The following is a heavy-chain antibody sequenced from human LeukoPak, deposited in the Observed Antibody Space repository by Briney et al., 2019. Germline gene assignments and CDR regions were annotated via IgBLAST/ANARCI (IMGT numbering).Heavy chain of an antibody. CDR2: ISAYNGNT. V-gene: IGHV1-18*01. CDR1: GYTFTSYG. CDR3: ARDTYYYDSSGYYPPYYFDY. Sequence: ASVKVSCKDSGYTFTSYGISWVRQAPGQGREWMGWISAYNGNTNYAQKLQGRVTMTTDTSTSTAYMELRSLRSDDTAVYYCARDTYYYDSSGYYPPYYFDYWGQGTLVTVSS. D-gene: IGHD3-22*01. J-gene: IGHJ4*02.